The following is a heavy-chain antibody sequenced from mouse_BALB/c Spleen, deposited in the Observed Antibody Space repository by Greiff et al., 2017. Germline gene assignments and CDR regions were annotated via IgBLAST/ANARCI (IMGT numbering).Heavy chain of an antibody. CDR3: ARDYYGSSYWYFDV. Sequence: EVQVVESGGGLVQPGGSLKLSCAASGFDFSRYWMSWVRQAPGKGLEWIGEINPDSSTINYTPSLKDKFIISRDNAKNTLYLQMSKVRSEDTALYYCARDYYGSSYWYFDVWGAGTTVTVSS. CDR1: GFDFSRYW. V-gene: IGHV4-1*02. D-gene: IGHD1-1*01. CDR2: INPDSSTI. J-gene: IGHJ1*01.